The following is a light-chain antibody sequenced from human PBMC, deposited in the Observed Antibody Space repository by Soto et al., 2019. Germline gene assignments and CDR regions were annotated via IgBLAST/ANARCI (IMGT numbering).Light chain of an antibody. J-gene: IGKJ2*01. CDR3: QQSYSTPRT. CDR2: GAS. V-gene: IGKV1-39*01. Sequence: DIQMTQSPYSLSASVGDRVTITCRASQSISSNLNWYQQKPGKAPKLLIYGASSLQSGVPSRFSGSGSGTDFTLIISSLQPEYFATYYCQQSYSTPRTFGQGTKLEIK. CDR1: QSISSN.